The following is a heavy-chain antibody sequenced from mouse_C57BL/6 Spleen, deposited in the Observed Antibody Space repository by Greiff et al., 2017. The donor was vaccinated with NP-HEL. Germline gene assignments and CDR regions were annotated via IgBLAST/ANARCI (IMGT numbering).Heavy chain of an antibody. Sequence: EVQLVESGGGLVKPGGSLKLSCAASGFTFSSYAMSWVRQTPEKRLEWVATISDGGSYTYYPDNVKGRFTISRDNAKNNLYLQMSHLKSEDTAMYYCARDNAVEYFDYWGQGTTLTVSS. CDR3: ARDNAVEYFDY. CDR1: GFTFSSYA. V-gene: IGHV5-4*01. CDR2: ISDGGSYT. D-gene: IGHD1-1*01. J-gene: IGHJ2*01.